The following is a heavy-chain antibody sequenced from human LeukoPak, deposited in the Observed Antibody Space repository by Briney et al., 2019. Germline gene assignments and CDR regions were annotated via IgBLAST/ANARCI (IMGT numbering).Heavy chain of an antibody. V-gene: IGHV3-48*01. CDR1: GFTFSSYS. CDR2: IGSDSGTI. CDR3: ARPSTYNYFDY. D-gene: IGHD4-11*01. Sequence: PGGSLILSCAASGFTFSSYSMNWVRQAPGKGLEWVSYIGSDSGTIYYADSVKGRFTVSRDNAKNSLYLQMNSLRAEDTAVYYCARPSTYNYFDYWGQGTLVTVSS. J-gene: IGHJ4*02.